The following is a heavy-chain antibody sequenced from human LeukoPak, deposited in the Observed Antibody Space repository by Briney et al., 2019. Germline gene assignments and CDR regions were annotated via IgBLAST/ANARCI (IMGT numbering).Heavy chain of an antibody. CDR1: GGSIGSGDYY. Sequence: TSQTLSLTCTVSGGSIGSGDYYWSWLRQPPGKGLEWIGYIYYSGSTYYNPSLKSRVTISVDTSKNQFSLKLSSVTAADTAVYYCARVSGDRYFDYWGQGTLVTVSS. V-gene: IGHV4-30-4*08. D-gene: IGHD4-17*01. J-gene: IGHJ4*02. CDR3: ARVSGDRYFDY. CDR2: IYYSGST.